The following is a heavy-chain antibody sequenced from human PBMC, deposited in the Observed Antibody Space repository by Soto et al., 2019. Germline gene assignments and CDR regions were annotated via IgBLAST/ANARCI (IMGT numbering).Heavy chain of an antibody. Sequence: QLQLQESGPGRVKPSETLSLTCTVSGGSVSSNSYSWGWIRQSPGKGLEWIGTIYSSENTYYNPSLLSRVTISVDTSKNEFSLRLSSVTAADTAVYXCARLNGYXVXXXXHXXXGMDXWGQGTTVTVSS. V-gene: IGHV4-39*01. CDR2: IYSSENT. CDR3: ARLNGYXVXXXXHXXXGMDX. D-gene: IGHD2-2*03. CDR1: GGSVSSNSYS. J-gene: IGHJ6*02.